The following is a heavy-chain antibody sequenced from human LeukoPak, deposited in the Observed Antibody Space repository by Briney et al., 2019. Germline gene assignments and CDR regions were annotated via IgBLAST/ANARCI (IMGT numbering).Heavy chain of an antibody. J-gene: IGHJ3*02. Sequence: PSQTLSLTCTVSGGSISSGGYYWSWLRQHPGKGLEWIVYIYYSGSTYYNPSLKSRVTISVDTSKNQFSLKLSSVTAADTAVYYCARDRGTYYYDSSGYPADNAFDIWGQGTMVTVSS. D-gene: IGHD3-22*01. V-gene: IGHV4-31*03. CDR3: ARDRGTYYYDSSGYPADNAFDI. CDR1: GGSISSGGYY. CDR2: IYYSGST.